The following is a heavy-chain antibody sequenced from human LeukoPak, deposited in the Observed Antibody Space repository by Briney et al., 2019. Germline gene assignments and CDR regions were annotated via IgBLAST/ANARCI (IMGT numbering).Heavy chain of an antibody. J-gene: IGHJ6*02. CDR1: GGTFSSYT. D-gene: IGHD4-23*01. CDR3: AKLTHLDTHSYYYGMDV. CDR2: IIPIFGTA. Sequence: GASVKVSCKASGGTFSSYTISWVRQAPGQGPEWMGGIIPIFGTANYAQRFQGRVTITADESTSTAYMELSSLRSEDTAVYYCAKLTHLDTHSYYYGMDVWGQGTTVTVSS. V-gene: IGHV1-69*01.